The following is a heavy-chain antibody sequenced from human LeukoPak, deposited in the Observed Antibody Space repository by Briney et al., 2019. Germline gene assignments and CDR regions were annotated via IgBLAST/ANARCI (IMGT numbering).Heavy chain of an antibody. D-gene: IGHD6-19*01. CDR3: AKPISEGMAVTADWFAP. J-gene: IGHJ5*01. CDR2: IIANCGTR. Sequence: GGSLRLSCEASGFPLCFFAMSWLRQAPGKRLGWVSTIIANCGTRSYAAAVSGRFTISRDNSKTTPSLQLNTLRADDTAVYYCAKPISEGMAVTADWFAPWGQGALVVVSS. V-gene: IGHV3-23*01. CDR1: GFPLCFFA.